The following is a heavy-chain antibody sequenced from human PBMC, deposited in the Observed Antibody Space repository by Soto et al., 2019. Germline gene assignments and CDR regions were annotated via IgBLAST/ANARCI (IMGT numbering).Heavy chain of an antibody. J-gene: IGHJ4*02. Sequence: QVQLVQSGAEVKKPGASVKVSCKASGYTLINYGLSWVRQAPGQGLEWMGWISAYNGNTKYAQKFRGRVTMTTDTSTSTAYMELRSLRSDDTAVYYCARDLEGRIYYDYWGQGTLLTVSS. CDR1: GYTLINYG. CDR3: ARDLEGRIYYDY. D-gene: IGHD2-21*01. V-gene: IGHV1-18*01. CDR2: ISAYNGNT.